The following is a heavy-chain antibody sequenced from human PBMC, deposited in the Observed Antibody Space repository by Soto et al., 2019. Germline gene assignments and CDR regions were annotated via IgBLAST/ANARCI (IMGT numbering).Heavy chain of an antibody. D-gene: IGHD5-12*01. J-gene: IGHJ4*02. CDR3: ERDNGYGHFDS. CDR1: GASISSGRSY. CDR2: MFYSGST. V-gene: IGHV4-31*03. Sequence: KTSETLSLTCTVSGASISSGRSYWSWIRQHPGKGLEWIGYMFYSGSTYYHPSLKSRVNISADTSKNQFSLRLTSVTPADTAVYYCERDNGYGHFDSWGQGTLVTVYS.